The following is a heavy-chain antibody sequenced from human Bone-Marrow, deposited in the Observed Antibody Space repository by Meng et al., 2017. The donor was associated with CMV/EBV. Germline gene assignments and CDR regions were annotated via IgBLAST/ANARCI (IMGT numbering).Heavy chain of an antibody. D-gene: IGHD3-9*01. CDR2: INHSGST. CDR1: GGSFSGYY. CDR3: ARAGNLDWLR. V-gene: IGHV4-34*01. J-gene: IGHJ4*02. Sequence: SQTFSLTCAVYGGSFSGYYWSWIRQPPGKGLEWIGEINHSGSTNYNPSLKSRVTISVDTSKNQFSLKLSSVTAADTAVYYCARAGNLDWLRWGQGTLVTVSS.